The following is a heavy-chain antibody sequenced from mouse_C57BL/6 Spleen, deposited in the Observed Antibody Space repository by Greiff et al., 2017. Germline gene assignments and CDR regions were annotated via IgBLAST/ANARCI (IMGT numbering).Heavy chain of an antibody. Sequence: EVKLVESGGGLVKPGGSLKLSCAASGFTFSDYGMHWVRQAPEKGLEWVAYISSGSSTIYYADTVKGRFTISRDNAKNTLFLQMTSLRSEDTAMYYCARQWLLRGYFDVWGTGTTVTVSS. CDR2: ISSGSSTI. D-gene: IGHD2-3*01. J-gene: IGHJ1*03. V-gene: IGHV5-17*01. CDR3: ARQWLLRGYFDV. CDR1: GFTFSDYG.